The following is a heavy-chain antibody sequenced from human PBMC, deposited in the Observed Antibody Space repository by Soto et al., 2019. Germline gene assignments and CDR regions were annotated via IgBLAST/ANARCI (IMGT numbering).Heavy chain of an antibody. Sequence: SVKVSCKASGGTFSSYAISWVRQAPGQGLEWMGGIIPIFGTANYAQKFQGRVTITADESTSTAYMELGSLRSEDTAVYYCARDEPGVVVPAGLFPPVYWGQGTLVTVSS. J-gene: IGHJ4*02. CDR1: GGTFSSYA. CDR3: ARDEPGVVVPAGLFPPVY. CDR2: IIPIFGTA. V-gene: IGHV1-69*13. D-gene: IGHD2-2*01.